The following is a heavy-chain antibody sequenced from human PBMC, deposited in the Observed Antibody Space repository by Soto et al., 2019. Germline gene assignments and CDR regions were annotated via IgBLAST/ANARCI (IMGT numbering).Heavy chain of an antibody. D-gene: IGHD6-13*01. J-gene: IGHJ5*02. CDR3: ARDLIAAAGRNWFDP. CDR2: IIPILGIA. V-gene: IGHV1-69*08. CDR1: GGTFSSYT. Sequence: QVQLVQSGAEVKKPGSSVKVSCKASGGTFSSYTISWVRQAPGQGLEWMGRIIPILGIANYAQKFQGRVTITADKSTSTAYMELSSLRSEDTAVYYCARDLIAAAGRNWFDPWGQGTLVTVSS.